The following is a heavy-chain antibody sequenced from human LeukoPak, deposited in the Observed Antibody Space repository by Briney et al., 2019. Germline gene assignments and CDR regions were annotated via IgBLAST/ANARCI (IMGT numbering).Heavy chain of an antibody. V-gene: IGHV3-48*02. CDR1: GFTFSSYS. CDR2: ISSSSSTI. D-gene: IGHD5-18*01. CDR3: ARDTLRYSYGFRAFDY. Sequence: PGGSLRLSCAASGFTFSSYSMTWVRQAPGKGLEWVSYISSSSSTIYYADSVKGRFTISRDNAKNSLYLQMNSLRDEDTAVYYCARDTLRYSYGFRAFDYWGQGTLVTVSS. J-gene: IGHJ4*02.